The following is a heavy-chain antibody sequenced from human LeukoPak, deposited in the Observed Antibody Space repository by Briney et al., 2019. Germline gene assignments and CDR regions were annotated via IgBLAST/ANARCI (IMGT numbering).Heavy chain of an antibody. J-gene: IGHJ3*02. CDR1: GGTFSSYA. CDR2: IIPIFGTA. V-gene: IGHV1-69*05. CDR3: ARDVEDGYKDAFDI. D-gene: IGHD5-24*01. Sequence: SVKVSCKASGGTFSSYAISLVRQAPGQGLEWMGRIIPIFGTANYAQKFQGRVTITTDESTSTAYMELSSLRSEDTAVYYCARDVEDGYKDAFDIWGQGTMVTVSS.